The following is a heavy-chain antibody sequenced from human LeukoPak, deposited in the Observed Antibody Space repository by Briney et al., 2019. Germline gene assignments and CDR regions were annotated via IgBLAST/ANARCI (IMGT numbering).Heavy chain of an antibody. CDR3: ARLRELLRCLDS. D-gene: IGHD1-26*01. CDR1: GFTFSSYG. CDR2: IWYDGSNK. V-gene: IGHV3-33*01. Sequence: PGGSLRLSCAASGFTFSSYGMHWVRQAPGKGLEWVAVIWYDGSNKYYADSVKGRFTISRDNSKNTLYLQMNSLRAEDTAVYYCARLRELLRCLDSWGQGTLVTVSS. J-gene: IGHJ4*02.